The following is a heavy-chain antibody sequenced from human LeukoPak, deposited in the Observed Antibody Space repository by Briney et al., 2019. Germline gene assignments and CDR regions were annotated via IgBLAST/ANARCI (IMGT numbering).Heavy chain of an antibody. CDR1: GFTFSSYA. D-gene: IGHD5-18*01. Sequence: GGSLRLSCAASGFTFSSYAMAWVRQAPGKGLEWVSVISGNGDNTYYADSVKGRFTVSRDNSKNTVYLQMNSLRVEDTAVYYCARVGTAYYDYGMDVWGQGTTVIVSS. CDR2: ISGNGDNT. J-gene: IGHJ6*02. CDR3: ARVGTAYYDYGMDV. V-gene: IGHV3-23*01.